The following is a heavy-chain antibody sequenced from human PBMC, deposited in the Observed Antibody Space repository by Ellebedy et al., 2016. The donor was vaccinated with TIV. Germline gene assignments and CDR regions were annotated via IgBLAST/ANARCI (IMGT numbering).Heavy chain of an antibody. J-gene: IGHJ3*02. CDR1: GGSISSSGYY. D-gene: IGHD3-3*01. Sequence: MPSETLSLTCTVSGGSISSSGYYWGWIRQPPGKGLEWIGSIYYTGSTYYNPSLKSRVTMSVDTSQNQFSLMLSSVTAADTAVYYCARTWRGAFDIWGQGAMVTVSS. V-gene: IGHV4-39*01. CDR2: IYYTGST. CDR3: ARTWRGAFDI.